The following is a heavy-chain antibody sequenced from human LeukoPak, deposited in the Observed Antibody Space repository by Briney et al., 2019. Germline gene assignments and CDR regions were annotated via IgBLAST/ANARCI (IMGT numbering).Heavy chain of an antibody. D-gene: IGHD6-25*01. CDR1: GYTFTGYY. CDR2: INPSSGGT. J-gene: IGHJ3*02. V-gene: IGHV1-2*04. CDR3: AAASPEAAFDI. Sequence: ASVKVSCKASGYTFTGYYMHWVRQAPGQGLEWMGWINPSSGGTNYAQKFQGWVTMTRDTSISTAYMELSRLRSDDTAVYYCAAASPEAAFDIWGQGTMVTVSS.